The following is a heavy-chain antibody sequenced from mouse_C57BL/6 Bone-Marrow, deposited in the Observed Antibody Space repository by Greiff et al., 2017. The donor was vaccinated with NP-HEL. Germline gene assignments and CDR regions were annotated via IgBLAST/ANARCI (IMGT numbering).Heavy chain of an antibody. V-gene: IGHV1-19*01. CDR2: INPYNGGT. Sequence: VQLQQSGPVLVKPGASVKMSCKASGYTFTDYYMNWVKQSHGKSLEWIGVINPYNGGTSYNQKFKGKATLTVDKSSSTAYMELNSLTSEDSAVYYCARSGPDAMDYWGQGTSVTVSS. CDR1: GYTFTDYY. D-gene: IGHD3-1*01. CDR3: ARSGPDAMDY. J-gene: IGHJ4*01.